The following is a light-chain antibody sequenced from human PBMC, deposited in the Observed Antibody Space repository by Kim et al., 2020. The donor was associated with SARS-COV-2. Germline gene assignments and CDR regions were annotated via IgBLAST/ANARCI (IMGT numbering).Light chain of an antibody. CDR1: QRVTRHP. CDR2: DAT. V-gene: IGKV3-20*01. J-gene: IGKJ2*01. CDR3: QHYGTSPYT. Sequence: PGERATLSCRASQRVTRHPLTWYQQKPGQPPRLLIYDATTRDTGIPARFTGSGSGTDFTLTITRLEPEDFALYHCQHYGTSPYTFGQGTKLEI.